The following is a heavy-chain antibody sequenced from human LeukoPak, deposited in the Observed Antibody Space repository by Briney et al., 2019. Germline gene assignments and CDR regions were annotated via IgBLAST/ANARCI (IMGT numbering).Heavy chain of an antibody. CDR2: ISGSGGST. J-gene: IGHJ4*02. CDR1: GFTFSNYA. Sequence: GGSLRLSCAVSGFTFSNYAMNWVRQAPGKGLEWVSAISGSGGSTYYADSVKGRFTISRDNSKNALYLQMNSLRAEDTAVYYCANEIVVTQWGQGTLVTVPS. D-gene: IGHD3-22*01. V-gene: IGHV3-23*01. CDR3: ANEIVVTQ.